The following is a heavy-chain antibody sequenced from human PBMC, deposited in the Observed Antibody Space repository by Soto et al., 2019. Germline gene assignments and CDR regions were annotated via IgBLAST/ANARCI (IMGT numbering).Heavy chain of an antibody. D-gene: IGHD6-19*01. V-gene: IGHV4-4*02. Sequence: SETLSLTCAVSCGSISSSNWWSWVRQPPGKGLEWIGEIYHSGSTNYNPSLKSRVTISVDKSKNQFSLKLSSVTAADTAVYYCARDNIAVAGRLGKHYYYYGMDVWGQGTTVTVSS. CDR3: ARDNIAVAGRLGKHYYYYGMDV. J-gene: IGHJ6*02. CDR2: IYHSGST. CDR1: CGSISSSNW.